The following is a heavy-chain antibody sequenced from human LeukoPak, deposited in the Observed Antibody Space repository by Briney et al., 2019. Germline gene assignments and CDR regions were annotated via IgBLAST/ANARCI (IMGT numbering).Heavy chain of an antibody. D-gene: IGHD3-3*01. CDR1: GGSFSGYD. J-gene: IGHJ6*03. V-gene: IGHV4-34*11. CDR3: ARVSTYYDFWSGYYYYYYYMDV. CDR2: IYYSGST. Sequence: PSETLSLTCAVYGGSFSGYDWSWIRQPPGKGLEWIGSIYYSGSTNYNPSLKSRVTISVDTSKNQFSLKLSSVTAADTAVYYCARVSTYYDFWSGYYYYYYYMDVWGKGTTVTVSS.